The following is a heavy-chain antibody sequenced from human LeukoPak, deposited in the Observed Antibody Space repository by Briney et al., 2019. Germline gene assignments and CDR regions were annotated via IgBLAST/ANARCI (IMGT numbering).Heavy chain of an antibody. CDR1: GFTFSSYA. Sequence: PGGSLRLSCAASGFTFSSYAMHWVRQAPGKGLEWGAVISYDGSNKYYADSVKGRFTISRDNSKNTLYLQMNSLRAEDTAVYYCARDKYYDSSGEAFDIWGQGTMVTVSS. CDR2: ISYDGSNK. J-gene: IGHJ3*02. CDR3: ARDKYYDSSGEAFDI. V-gene: IGHV3-30-3*01. D-gene: IGHD3-22*01.